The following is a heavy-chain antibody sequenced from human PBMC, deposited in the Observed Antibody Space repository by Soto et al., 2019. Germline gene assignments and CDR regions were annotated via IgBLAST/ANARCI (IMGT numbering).Heavy chain of an antibody. Sequence: ASVKVSCKASGYTFTIYGISWVLQAPGQGLEWMGWISAYNGNTNYAQKLQGRVTMTTDTSTSTAYMELRSLRSDDTAVFYFVRIRFLEWLLFPHYYMDVWGKGTTVTV. J-gene: IGHJ6*03. V-gene: IGHV1-18*01. CDR1: GYTFTIYG. D-gene: IGHD3-3*01. CDR3: VRIRFLEWLLFPHYYMDV. CDR2: ISAYNGNT.